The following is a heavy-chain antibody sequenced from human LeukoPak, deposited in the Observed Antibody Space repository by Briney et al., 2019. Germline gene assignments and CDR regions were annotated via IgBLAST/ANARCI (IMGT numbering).Heavy chain of an antibody. CDR3: AVFSGGYKFDP. CDR1: GGSFSGYY. Sequence: SETLSLTCAVYGGSFSGYYWSWIRQPPGKGLEWIGEINHSGSTNYNLSLKSRVTISVDTSKNQFSLKLSSVTAADTAVYYCAVFSGGYKFDPWGQGTLVTVSS. V-gene: IGHV4-34*01. J-gene: IGHJ5*02. CDR2: INHSGST. D-gene: IGHD3-10*01.